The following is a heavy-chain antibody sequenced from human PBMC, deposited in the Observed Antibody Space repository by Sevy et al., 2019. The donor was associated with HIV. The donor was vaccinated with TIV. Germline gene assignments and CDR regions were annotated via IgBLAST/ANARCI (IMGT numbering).Heavy chain of an antibody. CDR3: ARARGQQLGLYFYYFYMDV. V-gene: IGHV4-39*01. CDR2: IYYSGST. Sequence: SETLSLTCTVSGGSISNGHYYWGWIRQPPGKGLEWIGSIYYSGSTYYNPSLKSRITISVDTSKNQFSLQLSSVTAADTAVYSCARARGQQLGLYFYYFYMDVWGTGTTVTVSS. CDR1: GGSISNGHYY. J-gene: IGHJ6*03. D-gene: IGHD6-13*01.